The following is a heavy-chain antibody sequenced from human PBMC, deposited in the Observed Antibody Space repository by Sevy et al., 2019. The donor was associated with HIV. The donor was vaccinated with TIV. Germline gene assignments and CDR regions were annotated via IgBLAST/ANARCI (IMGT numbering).Heavy chain of an antibody. CDR1: GFTFSSYS. Sequence: GGSLRLSCAASGFTFSSYSMNWVRQAPGKGLEWVSSISSSSSYIYYGDSVKGRFTISRDNAKNSLYLQMNSLRAEDTAVYYCARDSSIAVAFHIWGQGTMVTVSS. J-gene: IGHJ3*02. CDR3: ARDSSIAVAFHI. V-gene: IGHV3-21*01. CDR2: ISSSSSYI. D-gene: IGHD6-19*01.